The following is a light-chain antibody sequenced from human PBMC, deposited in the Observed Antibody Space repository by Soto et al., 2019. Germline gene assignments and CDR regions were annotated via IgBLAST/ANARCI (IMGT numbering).Light chain of an antibody. CDR1: NVGNKA. J-gene: IGLJ3*02. CDR2: YDD. V-gene: IGLV1-36*01. CDR3: AIWDDSVDGWV. Sequence: QSVLTXPPXXXXXXGQRVTISCSGSNVGNKAVNWYQQLPGKAPKLLLYYDDMLSSGVSDRFSGSKSGTSASLAISGLQNDDDGDYYCAIWDDSVDGWVFGGGTKLTVL.